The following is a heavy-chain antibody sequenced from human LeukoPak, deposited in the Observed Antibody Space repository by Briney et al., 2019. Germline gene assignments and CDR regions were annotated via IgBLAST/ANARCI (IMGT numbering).Heavy chain of an antibody. CDR1: GFMSSNFW. V-gene: IGHV3-74*03. Sequence: GGSLRLSCAASGFMSSNFWMHWVRQAPGKGLEWVSFTNNDGTTKEYADSVKGRFTISRDNTRNTVDLQMNGLSAEDTAVYYCARGDGGFDYWGQGSLVTVSS. CDR2: TNNDGTTK. J-gene: IGHJ4*02. CDR3: ARGDGGFDY. D-gene: IGHD5-24*01.